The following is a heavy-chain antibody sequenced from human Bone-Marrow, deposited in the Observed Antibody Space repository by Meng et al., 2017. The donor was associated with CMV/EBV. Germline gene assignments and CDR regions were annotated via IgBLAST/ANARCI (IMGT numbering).Heavy chain of an antibody. Sequence: GGACGGRAISWVRQAPGQGLEGMGGIIPIFGTPTYAQKFRGRVTITADESTSTAYMELRSLRSDDTAVYYCARGFSYDSSGYYYYYWGQGTLVTVSS. CDR3: ARGFSYDSSGYYYYY. CDR2: IIPIFGTP. J-gene: IGHJ4*02. D-gene: IGHD3-22*01. V-gene: IGHV1-69*01. CDR1: GGACGGRA.